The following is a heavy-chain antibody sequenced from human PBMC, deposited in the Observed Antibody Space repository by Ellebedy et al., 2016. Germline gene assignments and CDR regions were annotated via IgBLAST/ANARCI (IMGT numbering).Heavy chain of an antibody. V-gene: IGHV4-4*07. CDR1: GDSMGLFY. J-gene: IGHJ5*02. Sequence: SETLSLTXTVSGDSMGLFYWSWVRQPAGGGLQWIGRIHTTPGTINYNPSLESRVSMSLDRSKKQFSLRLTSVTAADTAVYYCARETSGLFDPWGQGTLITVSS. CDR2: IHTTPGTI. CDR3: ARETSGLFDP. D-gene: IGHD2-8*02.